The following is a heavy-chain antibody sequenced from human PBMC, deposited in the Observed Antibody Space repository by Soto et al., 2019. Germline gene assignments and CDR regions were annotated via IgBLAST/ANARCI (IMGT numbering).Heavy chain of an antibody. CDR3: AKQDFWSGYWIWDV. Sequence: VGSLRLSCAASGFTFSSYAMSWVRQAPGKGLEWVSAISGSGGSTYYADSVKGRFTISRDNSKNTLYLQMNSLRAEDTAVYYCAKQDFWSGYWIWDVWGQGTTVTVSS. CDR1: GFTFSSYA. J-gene: IGHJ6*02. V-gene: IGHV3-23*01. D-gene: IGHD3-3*01. CDR2: ISGSGGST.